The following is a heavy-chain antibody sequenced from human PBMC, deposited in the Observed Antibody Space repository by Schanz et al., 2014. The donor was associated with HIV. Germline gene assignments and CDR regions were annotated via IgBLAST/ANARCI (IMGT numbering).Heavy chain of an antibody. CDR1: GFTFSHYW. V-gene: IGHV3-30-3*01. Sequence: VQLVESGGGLVQRGGSLRLSCVASGFTFSHYWMSWVRQAPGKGLEWVAVISFDGSNKYYADSVKGQFTISRDNSKNTLYLQMNSLRAEDTAVYYCAREKYSSTWWRAGLYFYGMDVWGQGTTVTVSS. J-gene: IGHJ6*02. D-gene: IGHD6-13*01. CDR2: ISFDGSNK. CDR3: AREKYSSTWWRAGLYFYGMDV.